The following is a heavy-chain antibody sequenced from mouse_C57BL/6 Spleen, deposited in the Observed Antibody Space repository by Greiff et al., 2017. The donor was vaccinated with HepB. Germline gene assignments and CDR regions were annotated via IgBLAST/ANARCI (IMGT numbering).Heavy chain of an antibody. Sequence: QVQLQQPGAELVRPGSSVKLSCKASGYTFTSYWMDWVKQRPGQGLEWIGNIYPSDSETHYNQKFKDKATLNVDKSSSTAYMQLSSLTSEDSAVYYCARRGVDYAMDYWGQGTSVTVSS. CDR2: IYPSDSET. CDR1: GYTFTSYW. V-gene: IGHV1-61*01. CDR3: ARRGVDYAMDY. J-gene: IGHJ4*01. D-gene: IGHD1-1*02.